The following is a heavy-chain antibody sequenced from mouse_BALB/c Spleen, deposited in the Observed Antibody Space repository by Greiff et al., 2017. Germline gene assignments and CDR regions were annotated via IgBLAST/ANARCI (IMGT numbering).Heavy chain of an antibody. CDR1: GFSLTSYG. D-gene: IGHD1-1*01. V-gene: IGHV2-9*02. J-gene: IGHJ3*01. Sequence: QVQLKESGPGLVAPSQSLSITCTVSGFSLTSYGVHWVRQPPGKGLEWLGVIWAGGSTNYNSALMSRLSISKDNSKSQVFLKMNSLQTDDTAMYYCAGYYYGSSLFAYWGQGTLVTVSA. CDR2: IWAGGST. CDR3: AGYYYGSSLFAY.